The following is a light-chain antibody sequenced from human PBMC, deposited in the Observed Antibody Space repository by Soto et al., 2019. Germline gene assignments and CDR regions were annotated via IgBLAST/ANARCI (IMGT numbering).Light chain of an antibody. CDR2: WAS. V-gene: IGKV4-1*01. J-gene: IGKJ5*01. Sequence: DIVMTQSPDSLAVSLGERATINCKSSQSVLYSSNNKDYLAWYQQKPGQPPKLIIYWASTRESGVPDRFIGSGSGTDFTLTISSLQAEDVAVYYCQQYYSTLITFGQGTRLEIK. CDR3: QQYYSTLIT. CDR1: QSVLYSSNNKDY.